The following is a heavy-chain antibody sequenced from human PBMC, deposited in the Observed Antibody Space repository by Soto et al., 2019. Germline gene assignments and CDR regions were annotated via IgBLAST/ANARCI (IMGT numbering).Heavy chain of an antibody. CDR1: GFTFSSYG. D-gene: IGHD3-9*01. CDR2: ISYDGSNK. V-gene: IGHV3-30*03. Sequence: QVQLVESGGGVVQPGRSLRLSCAASGFTFSSYGMHWVRQAPGKGLEWVAVISYDGSNKYYSDSVKGRFTISRDNSKNTLYLQMNSLRAEATAVYYCATTDILTGYLTARFDYWGQGTLVTVSS. CDR3: ATTDILTGYLTARFDY. J-gene: IGHJ4*02.